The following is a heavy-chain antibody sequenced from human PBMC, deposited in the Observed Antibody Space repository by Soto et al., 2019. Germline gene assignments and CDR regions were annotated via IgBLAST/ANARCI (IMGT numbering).Heavy chain of an antibody. D-gene: IGHD3-9*01. Sequence: EVQLVESGGGLVKPGGSLRLSCAASGFTFSNAWMSWVRQAPGKGLEWVGRIKSKTDGGTTDYAATVKGRFPISRVDSKNTLYLQMNSLKTEDTAVYYCVTDPPYYDMMTGYLDDAFDIWGQGTMVTVSS. CDR3: VTDPPYYDMMTGYLDDAFDI. CDR1: GFTFSNAW. V-gene: IGHV3-15*01. CDR2: IKSKTDGGTT. J-gene: IGHJ3*02.